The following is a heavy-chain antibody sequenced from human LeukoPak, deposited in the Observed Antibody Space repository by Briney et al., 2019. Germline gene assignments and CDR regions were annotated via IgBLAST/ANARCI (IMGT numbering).Heavy chain of an antibody. D-gene: IGHD2-21*01. Sequence: GASVKVSCKASGYTFTGYYMHWVRQAPGQGLEWMEIINPSGGSTSYAQKFQGRVTMTRDTSTSIVYMELSSLRSEDTAVYYCARDKGPRGEAPDYWGQGTLVTVSS. CDR1: GYTFTGYY. V-gene: IGHV1-46*01. J-gene: IGHJ4*02. CDR3: ARDKGPRGEAPDY. CDR2: INPSGGST.